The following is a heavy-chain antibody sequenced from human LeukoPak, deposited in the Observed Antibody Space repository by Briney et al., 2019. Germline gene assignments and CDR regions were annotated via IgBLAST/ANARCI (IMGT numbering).Heavy chain of an antibody. D-gene: IGHD5-18*01. J-gene: IGHJ4*02. V-gene: IGHV1-2*02. CDR3: ARYKGVDTATVTGLAN. Sequence: RASVKVSCEASGYTFTGYYMHWVRQAPGQGLEWMGWINPNSGGTDYAQKFQGRVTMNRDTSISTAYMELSRLTSDDTAVYYCARYKGVDTATVTGLANWGPGTLVTVSS. CDR1: GYTFTGYY. CDR2: INPNSGGT.